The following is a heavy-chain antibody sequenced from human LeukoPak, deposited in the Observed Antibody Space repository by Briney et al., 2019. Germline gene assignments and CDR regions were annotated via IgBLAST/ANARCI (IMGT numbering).Heavy chain of an antibody. J-gene: IGHJ4*02. D-gene: IGHD3-9*01. Sequence: SVKVSCKASGFTFTSPAVQWVRQARGQRLVWIGWIVVGSGNTNYAQKFQERVTITRDMSTSTAYMELSSLRSEDTAVYYCAAGLRYFDWLPPLGYWGQGILVTVSS. CDR3: AAGLRYFDWLPPLGY. V-gene: IGHV1-58*01. CDR2: IVVGSGNT. CDR1: GFTFTSPA.